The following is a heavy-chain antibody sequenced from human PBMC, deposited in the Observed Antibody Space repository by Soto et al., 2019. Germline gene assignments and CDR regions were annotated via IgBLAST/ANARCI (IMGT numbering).Heavy chain of an antibody. Sequence: PGGSLRLSCAASGFTFSSYWMHWVRQAPGKGLVWVSRINSDGSSISYADSVKGRFTISRDNAKNTLYLQMNSLRVEDTAVYYCARTNSSGFYFDYWGQGTLVTVSS. CDR2: INSDGSSI. D-gene: IGHD6-19*01. J-gene: IGHJ4*02. CDR3: ARTNSSGFYFDY. CDR1: GFTFSSYW. V-gene: IGHV3-74*01.